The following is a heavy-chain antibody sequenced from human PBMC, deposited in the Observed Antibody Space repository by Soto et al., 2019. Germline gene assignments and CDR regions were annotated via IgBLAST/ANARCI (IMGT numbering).Heavy chain of an antibody. CDR2: IYHSGST. V-gene: IGHV4-4*02. CDR3: ARLGGYCTTTGCYGYYAMDV. D-gene: IGHD2-2*01. Sequence: PSETLSLTCAVSGGSISSSNWWSWVRQPPGKGLEWIGEIYHSGSTNYNPSLKSRVTMSVDTSKNQFSLKLSSVTAADTAVYYCARLGGYCTTTGCYGYYAMDVWVQGTTVTVSS. CDR1: GGSISSSNW. J-gene: IGHJ6*02.